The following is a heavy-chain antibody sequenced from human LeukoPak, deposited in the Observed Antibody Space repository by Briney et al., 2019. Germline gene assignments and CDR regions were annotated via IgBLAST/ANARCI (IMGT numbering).Heavy chain of an antibody. CDR1: GFTFSSYL. CDR2: IKQDGSDK. D-gene: IGHD7-27*01. V-gene: IGHV3-7*01. J-gene: IGHJ4*02. Sequence: GGSLRLSCAASGFTFSSYLMSWFRQAPGKGLEWVANIKQDGSDKYYVDSVKGRFTISRDNAKNSLYLQMNGLRAEDTAVYYCATRYNWGRYWGQGTLVTVSS. CDR3: ATRYNWGRY.